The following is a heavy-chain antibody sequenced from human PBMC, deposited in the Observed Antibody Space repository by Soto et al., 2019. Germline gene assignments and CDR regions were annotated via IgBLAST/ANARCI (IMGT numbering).Heavy chain of an antibody. CDR3: ARPPRL. V-gene: IGHV4-34*01. CDR2: INHSGST. J-gene: IGHJ4*02. CDR1: GGSFSGYY. Sequence: QVQLQQWGAGLLKPSETLSLTCAVYGGSFSGYYWSWIRQPPGKGLEWIGEINHSGSTNYNPSLXSXXTISVDPSKNQFSLKLSSVTAADTAVYYGARPPRLWGQGTLVTVSS. D-gene: IGHD2-21*01.